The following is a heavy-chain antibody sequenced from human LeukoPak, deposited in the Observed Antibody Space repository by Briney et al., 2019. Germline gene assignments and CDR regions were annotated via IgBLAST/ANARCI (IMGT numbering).Heavy chain of an antibody. V-gene: IGHV1-2*02. J-gene: IGHJ6*02. CDR3: ARATYYYDSSGPGDV. D-gene: IGHD3-22*01. CDR2: INPNSGGT. Sequence: ASVKVSCKASGYTFTGYYMHWVRQAPGQGLEWMGWINPNSGGTNYAQKFQGRVTMTRDTSISTAYMELGRLRSDDTAVYYCARATYYYDSSGPGDVWGQGTTVTVSS. CDR1: GYTFTGYY.